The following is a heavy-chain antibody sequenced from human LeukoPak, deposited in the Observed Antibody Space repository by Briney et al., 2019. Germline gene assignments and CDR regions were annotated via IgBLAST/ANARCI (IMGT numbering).Heavy chain of an antibody. J-gene: IGHJ5*02. D-gene: IGHD2-21*01. Sequence: GASVKVSCKASYYAFSSYGISWMRQAPGQGLEWMGIIYPADSNTRYSPSFKGQVTISVDKSNSTAYLQWSSLKASDTAMYFCARLYSILSPFDPWGQGTLVTVSS. V-gene: IGHV5-51*01. CDR3: ARLYSILSPFDP. CDR1: YYAFSSYG. CDR2: IYPADSNT.